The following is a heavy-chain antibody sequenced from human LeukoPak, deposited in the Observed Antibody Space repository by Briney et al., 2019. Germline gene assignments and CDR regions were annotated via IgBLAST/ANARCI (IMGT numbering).Heavy chain of an antibody. D-gene: IGHD6-19*01. CDR2: ISAYNGNT. V-gene: IGHV1-18*01. CDR3: ARYSSGWYKAYYFDY. CDR1: GYTFTSYG. J-gene: IGHJ4*02. Sequence: ASVKVSCKASGYTFTSYGISWVRQAPGQGLEWMGWISAYNGNTNYAQKLQGRVTMTTDTSTSTAYMELRSLRSDDTAVYYCARYSSGWYKAYYFDYWGQGTLVTASS.